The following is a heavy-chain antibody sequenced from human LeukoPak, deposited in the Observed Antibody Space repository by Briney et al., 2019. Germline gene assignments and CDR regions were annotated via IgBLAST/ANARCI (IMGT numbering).Heavy chain of an antibody. CDR1: GGSISSSSYY. CDR3: ASTITGDFQGWFDP. CDR2: IYYSGST. D-gene: IGHD7-27*01. Sequence: SETLSLTCTVSGGSISSSSYYWGWIRQPPGKGLEWIGSIYYSGSTYYNPSLKSRVTISVDTSKNQFSLQLNSVTPEDTAVYYCASTITGDFQGWFDPWGQGTLVTVSS. J-gene: IGHJ5*02. V-gene: IGHV4-39*07.